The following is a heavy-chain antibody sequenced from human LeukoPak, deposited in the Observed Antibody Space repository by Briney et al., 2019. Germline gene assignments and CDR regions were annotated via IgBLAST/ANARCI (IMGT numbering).Heavy chain of an antibody. CDR1: GFTFNRFW. CDR2: IISDGSST. Sequence: PGGSLRLSCAASGFTFNRFWMHWVRQAPGKGLVWVSRIISDGSSTNYADSVKGRFTISRDNAKNTLYLQMNSLRAEGTALYYCAREDVDITVATSGAFDIWGQGTMVTVSS. CDR3: AREDVDITVATSGAFDI. D-gene: IGHD6-19*01. J-gene: IGHJ3*02. V-gene: IGHV3-74*01.